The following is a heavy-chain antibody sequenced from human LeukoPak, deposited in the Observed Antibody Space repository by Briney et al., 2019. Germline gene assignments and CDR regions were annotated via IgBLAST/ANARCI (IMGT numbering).Heavy chain of an antibody. CDR3: ARARYCSSTSCYPHLNWFDP. CDR2: IYYSGST. CDR1: GGSISSSSYY. V-gene: IGHV4-39*07. J-gene: IGHJ5*02. Sequence: SETLSLTCTVSGGSISSSSYYWGWIRQPPGKGLEWIGSIYYSGSTYYNPSLKSRVTISVDTSKNQFSLKLSSVTAADTAVYYCARARYCSSTSCYPHLNWFDPWGQGTLVTVSS. D-gene: IGHD2-2*01.